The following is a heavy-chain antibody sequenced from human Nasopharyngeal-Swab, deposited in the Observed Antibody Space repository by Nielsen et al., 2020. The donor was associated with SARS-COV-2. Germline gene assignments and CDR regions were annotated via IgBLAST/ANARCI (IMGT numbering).Heavy chain of an antibody. CDR1: GFTFSSYA. V-gene: IGHV3-30*14. D-gene: IGHD3-16*01. J-gene: IGHJ6*02. Sequence: GESLKISYAASGFTFSSYAMHWVRQAPGKGLEWVAVISYDGSNKYYADSVKGRFTISRDNSKNTLYLQMNSLRAEDTAVYYCARDVGLDGMDVWGQGTTVTVSS. CDR3: ARDVGLDGMDV. CDR2: ISYDGSNK.